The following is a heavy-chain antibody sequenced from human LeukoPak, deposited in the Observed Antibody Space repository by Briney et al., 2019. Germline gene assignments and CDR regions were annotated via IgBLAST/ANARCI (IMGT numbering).Heavy chain of an antibody. V-gene: IGHV3-64D*09. Sequence: GGSLRLSCSASGFTFSIYAMHWVRQAPGKGLEYISAISTNGGSTYYADSVKGRFTISRDNSKNTLYLQMSSLRAEDTAVYYCVKVNRYCSGGSCYSAYYYGMDVWGKGTTVTVFS. CDR3: VKVNRYCSGGSCYSAYYYGMDV. D-gene: IGHD2-15*01. CDR2: ISTNGGST. J-gene: IGHJ6*04. CDR1: GFTFSIYA.